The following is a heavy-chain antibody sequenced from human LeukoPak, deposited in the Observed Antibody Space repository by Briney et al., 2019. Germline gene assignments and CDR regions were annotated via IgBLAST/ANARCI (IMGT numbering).Heavy chain of an antibody. D-gene: IGHD6-19*01. CDR2: ISAYNGNT. CDR1: GYTFTSYG. J-gene: IGHJ4*02. Sequence: GASVKVSCKASGYTFTSYGISWVRQAPGQGLEWIGWISAYNGNTNYAHKIQGRVTMTTDTPTSTACLELRSLRSADTAVYYCARVFPPYSRGWSDNDCWGQETLVTVSS. V-gene: IGHV1-18*01. CDR3: ARVFPPYSRGWSDNDC.